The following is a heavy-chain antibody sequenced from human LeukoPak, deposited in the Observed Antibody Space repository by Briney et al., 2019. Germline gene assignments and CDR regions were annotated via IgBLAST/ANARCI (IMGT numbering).Heavy chain of an antibody. CDR3: AKLGGSYDY. J-gene: IGHJ4*02. D-gene: IGHD1-26*01. Sequence: SGGSLRLSCAASGFTFSTYTMNWVRQAPGKGLEWVSSISSGSSYIYYADSVKGRFTISRDNSKNTLYLQMNSLRAEDTAVYYCAKLGGSYDYWGQGTLVTVSS. CDR1: GFTFSTYT. CDR2: ISSGSSYI. V-gene: IGHV3-21*04.